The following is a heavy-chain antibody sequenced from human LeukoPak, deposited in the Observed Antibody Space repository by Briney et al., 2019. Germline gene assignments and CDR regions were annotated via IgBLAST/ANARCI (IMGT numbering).Heavy chain of an antibody. CDR1: GFTFSSYA. CDR2: ISGSGGST. CDR3: AKDVPKGVTPPYDAFDI. D-gene: IGHD3-10*01. Sequence: GGSLSLSCAASGFTFSSYAMSWVRQAPGKGLEWVSAISGSGGSTYYADSVKGRFTISRDNSKNTLYLQMNSLRAEDTAVYYCAKDVPKGVTPPYDAFDIWGQGTMVTVSS. J-gene: IGHJ3*02. V-gene: IGHV3-23*01.